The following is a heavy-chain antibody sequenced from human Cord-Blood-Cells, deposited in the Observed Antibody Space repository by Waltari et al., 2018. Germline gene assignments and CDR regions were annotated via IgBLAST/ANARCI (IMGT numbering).Heavy chain of an antibody. J-gene: IGHJ4*02. D-gene: IGHD5-18*01. V-gene: IGHV4-34*01. Sequence: VQLQQWGAGLLKPSETLSLTCAVYGGSFSGYYWSWIRQPPGKGLEWIGEVNHSGSTNDNPSLKGRVTISLHPSTNQFSLKLSSVPAADTAVYYCASGRFDGYSYYFDYWGQGTLVTVSS. CDR3: ASGRFDGYSYYFDY. CDR2: VNHSGST. CDR1: GGSFSGYY.